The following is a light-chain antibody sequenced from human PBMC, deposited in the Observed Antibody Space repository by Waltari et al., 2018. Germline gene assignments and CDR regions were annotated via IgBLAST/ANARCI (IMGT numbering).Light chain of an antibody. J-gene: IGKJ4*01. Sequence: IQLTQSPSSLSASVGDRVTITCRASQDISSHLACYQQIPGKAPTLLIYAATTFQSGVPERFGGSGSATDFTLTISSLQTEDFATFDCLQRYSYPLTFGGGTKVEIK. CDR2: AAT. CDR3: LQRYSYPLT. V-gene: IGKV1-9*01. CDR1: QDISSH.